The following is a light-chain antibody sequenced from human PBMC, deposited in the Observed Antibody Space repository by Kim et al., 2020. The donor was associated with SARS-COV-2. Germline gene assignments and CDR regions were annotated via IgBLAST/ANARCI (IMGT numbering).Light chain of an antibody. J-gene: IGKJ4*01. Sequence: DIVLTQSPGTLSLSPGERDSLSCRASQNIRNNHLAWYQQKPGQAPRLLIYDASSRASGVPDRFSGSGSGTDFTLTISRLETDDFAVYFCQQYGGSPRLTLGAGTKVDIK. CDR1: QNIRNNH. CDR2: DAS. CDR3: QQYGGSPRLT. V-gene: IGKV3-20*01.